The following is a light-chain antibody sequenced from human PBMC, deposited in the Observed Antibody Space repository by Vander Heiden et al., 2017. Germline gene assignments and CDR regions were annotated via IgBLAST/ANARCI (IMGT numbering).Light chain of an antibody. CDR1: QSLLLSNGNNY. CDR2: LTS. V-gene: IGKV2-28*01. J-gene: IGKJ2*01. CDR3: RQALQTS. Sequence: DIVMTQSPLSLSVTPGEPASISCKSSQSLLLSNGNNYLDWYLQKPGQSPQLLIYLTSNRAFGVPDRFSGSGSGTDFTLKISRVEAEDVGVYYCRQALQTSFGQGTKLEVK.